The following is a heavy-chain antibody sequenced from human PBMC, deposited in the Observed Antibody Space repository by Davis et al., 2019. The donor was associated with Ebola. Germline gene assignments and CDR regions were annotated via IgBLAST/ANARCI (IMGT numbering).Heavy chain of an antibody. CDR2: INHSGST. Sequence: GSLRLSCAVYGGSFSGYYWSWIRQPPGKGLEWIGEINHSGSTNYNPSLKSRVTISVDTSKNQFSLKLSSVTAADTAVYYCARGGLQLFDYWGQGTLVTVSS. CDR3: ARGGLQLFDY. J-gene: IGHJ4*02. D-gene: IGHD5-18*01. CDR1: GGSFSGYY. V-gene: IGHV4-34*01.